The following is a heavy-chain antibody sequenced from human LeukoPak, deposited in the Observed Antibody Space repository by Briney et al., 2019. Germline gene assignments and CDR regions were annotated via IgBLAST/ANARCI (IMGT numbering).Heavy chain of an antibody. CDR3: ARCGLPFFYYYMDV. D-gene: IGHD2-21*01. Sequence: PGGSLRLSCTVSGFTVSTNSMSWVRQAPGKGLEWVSFIYSDNTHYSDSVKGRFTISRDNSKNTLYLQMNSLRAEDTAVYYCARCGLPFFYYYMDVWGKGTTVTVSS. J-gene: IGHJ6*03. CDR2: IYSDNT. CDR1: GFTVSTNS. V-gene: IGHV3-66*01.